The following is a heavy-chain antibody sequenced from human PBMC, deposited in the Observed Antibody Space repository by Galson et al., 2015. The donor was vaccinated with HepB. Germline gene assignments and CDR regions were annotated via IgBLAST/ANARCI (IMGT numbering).Heavy chain of an antibody. CDR1: GFTFSSYW. D-gene: IGHD1-26*01. CDR3: ARTSGATHFDY. CDR2: IKQDGSEK. V-gene: IGHV3-7*03. Sequence: SLRLSCAASGFTFSSYWMAWVRQAPGKGLEWVANIKQDGSEKYYVDSVRGRFTISRDNAENSLYLQMNSLRAEDTAVYYCARTSGATHFDYWGQGTLVTVSS. J-gene: IGHJ4*02.